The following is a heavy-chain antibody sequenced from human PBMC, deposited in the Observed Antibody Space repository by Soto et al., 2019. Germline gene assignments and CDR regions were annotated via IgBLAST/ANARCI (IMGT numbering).Heavy chain of an antibody. J-gene: IGHJ4*02. V-gene: IGHV3-15*01. CDR2: IKSKTDGGTT. D-gene: IGHD6-19*01. Sequence: SRISQAPGKGLEWVGRIKSKTDGGTTDYAASVKGRFTISRDDSKNTLYLQMNSLKTEDTAVYYCTRSGGYGYWGQGTLVTVYS. CDR3: TRSGGYGY.